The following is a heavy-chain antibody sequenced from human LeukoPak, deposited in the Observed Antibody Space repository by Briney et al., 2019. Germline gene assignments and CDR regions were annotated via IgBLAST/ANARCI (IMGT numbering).Heavy chain of an antibody. CDR2: INWNGGST. Sequence: GGSLRLSCAASGFTFDDYGMSWVRQAPGKGLEWVSGINWNGGSTGYADSVKGRFTISRDNAKNSLYLQMNSLRAEDTALYYCARGARGVSGYYFDSWGQGTPVTVSS. D-gene: IGHD3-10*01. J-gene: IGHJ4*02. CDR3: ARGARGVSGYYFDS. V-gene: IGHV3-20*04. CDR1: GFTFDDYG.